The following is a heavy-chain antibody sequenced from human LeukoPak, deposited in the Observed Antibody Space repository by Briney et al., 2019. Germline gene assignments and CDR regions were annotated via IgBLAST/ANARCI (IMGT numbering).Heavy chain of an antibody. Sequence: GGSLRLSCAASGFTFSNSAMSWVRQAPGKGLEWVSAISGSGGSTYYADSVKGRFTISRDNSKNTVYLQMNSLRADDTAVYYCAKAPGGIVGYWGQGTLVTVSS. CDR1: GFTFSNSA. J-gene: IGHJ4*02. CDR2: ISGSGGST. V-gene: IGHV3-23*01. D-gene: IGHD3-16*01. CDR3: AKAPGGIVGY.